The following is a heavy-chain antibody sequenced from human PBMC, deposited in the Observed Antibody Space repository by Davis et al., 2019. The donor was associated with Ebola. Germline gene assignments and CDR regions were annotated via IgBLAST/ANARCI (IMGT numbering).Heavy chain of an antibody. V-gene: IGHV3-23*01. Sequence: PGGSLRLSCVASGFTFTNYAMTWVRQAPGKGLEWVSTIRGSGTNTYYADSVKGRFTISRDNNKNTLFVQMNSLRAEDTGIYYCVSINVKGFEVYWGQGTLVTVSS. J-gene: IGHJ4*02. CDR1: GFTFTNYA. CDR2: IRGSGTNT. CDR3: VSINVKGFEVY. D-gene: IGHD3-9*01.